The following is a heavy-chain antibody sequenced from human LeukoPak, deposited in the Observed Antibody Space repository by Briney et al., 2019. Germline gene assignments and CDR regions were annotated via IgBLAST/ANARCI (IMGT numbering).Heavy chain of an antibody. V-gene: IGHV3-9*01. D-gene: IGHD3-3*01. J-gene: IGHJ4*02. CDR2: ISWNGGNL. CDR3: AKDHDDFWSGYPPN. Sequence: PGGSLRLSCEGSGFKFDNYGMHWVRQAPGKGLEWVSGISWNGGNLAYADSVKGRFTISRDNAKKSLYLQMSSLRADDTAVYYCAKDHDDFWSGYPPNWGQGTLVSVSS. CDR1: GFKFDNYG.